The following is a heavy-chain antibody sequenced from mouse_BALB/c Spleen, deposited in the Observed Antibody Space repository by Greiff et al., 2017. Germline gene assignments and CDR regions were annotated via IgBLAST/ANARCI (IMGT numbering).Heavy chain of an antibody. CDR2: ISYSGST. CDR3: ARGTGGFDY. Sequence: ESGPGLVKPSQSLSLTCTVTGYSITSDYAWNWIRQFPGNKLEWMGYISYSGSTSYNPSLKSRISITRDTSKNQFFLQLNSVTTEDTATYYCARGTGGFDYWGQGTTLTVSS. D-gene: IGHD3-3*01. J-gene: IGHJ2*01. CDR1: GYSITSDYA. V-gene: IGHV3-2*02.